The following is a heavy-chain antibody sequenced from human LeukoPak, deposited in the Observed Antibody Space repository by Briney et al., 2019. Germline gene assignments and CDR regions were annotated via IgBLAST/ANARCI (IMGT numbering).Heavy chain of an antibody. V-gene: IGHV3-30*03. CDR3: ARDLSGRFDP. Sequence: GGSLRLSCAASGFTSGYPFSFFGVQWVRQAPGKGLEWVAIIPSSGGTIYYADSVKGRFTISRDNSKNTLYLQMNSLRAEDTAVYYCARDLSGRFDPWGQGTLVTVSS. CDR2: IPSSGGTI. CDR1: GFTSGYPFSFFG. J-gene: IGHJ5*02.